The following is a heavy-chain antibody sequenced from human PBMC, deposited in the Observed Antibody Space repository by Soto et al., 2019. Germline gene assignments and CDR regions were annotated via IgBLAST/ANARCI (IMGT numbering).Heavy chain of an antibody. V-gene: IGHV1-69*13. CDR1: GGTFSSYA. CDR2: IIPIFGTA. CDR3: ARVTSFYYDSSGVDY. Sequence: APVKVSCKATGGTFSSYAISWLRQAPGQGLEWMGGIIPIFGTANYAQKFQGRVTITADESTSTAYMELSSLRSEDTAVYYCARVTSFYYDSSGVDYWGQGTLVTVSS. J-gene: IGHJ4*02. D-gene: IGHD3-22*01.